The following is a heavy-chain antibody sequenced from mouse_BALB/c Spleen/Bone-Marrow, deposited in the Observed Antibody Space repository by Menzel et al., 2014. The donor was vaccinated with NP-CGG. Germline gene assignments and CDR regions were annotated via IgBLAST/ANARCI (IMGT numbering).Heavy chain of an antibody. CDR3: ARHGDYYGSSLFAY. V-gene: IGHV5-2*03. CDR1: EYEFPSHD. CDR2: INSDGGST. J-gene: IGHJ3*01. Sequence: EVMLVESGGGLVQPGESLRLSCESNEYEFPSHDMPWVRKTPEKRLELVAAINSDGGSTYYPDTMERRFIISRDNSKKTLYLQMSSLRSEDTAFYYCARHGDYYGSSLFAYWGQGTLVTVSA. D-gene: IGHD1-1*01.